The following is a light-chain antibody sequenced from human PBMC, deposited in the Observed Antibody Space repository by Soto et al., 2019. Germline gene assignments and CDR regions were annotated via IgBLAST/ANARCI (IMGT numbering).Light chain of an antibody. Sequence: ETVMTQSPATLSVSPGERATISCRASQSVSSNLAWDQQKPGQAPRLLIYGASTSATGIPARFSGSGSGTDFTLTISSLQSEDFAVYFCQQYKNRPPLTFGGGDKVEIK. CDR2: GAS. CDR1: QSVSSN. CDR3: QQYKNRPPLT. J-gene: IGKJ4*01. V-gene: IGKV3-15*01.